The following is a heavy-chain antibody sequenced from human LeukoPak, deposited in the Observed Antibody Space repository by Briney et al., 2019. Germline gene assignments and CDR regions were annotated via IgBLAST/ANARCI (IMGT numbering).Heavy chain of an antibody. CDR1: GFTFSSYG. CDR2: IWYDGSSK. Sequence: GTSLRLSCAASGFTFSSYGLHWVRQAPGKGLEWVALIWYDGSSKYYADSVKGRFTISRDNSKNTLYLQMDSLRAEDTAVYYCARTYYSGSGTYQRWFDPWGQGTLVTVSS. J-gene: IGHJ5*02. V-gene: IGHV3-33*01. D-gene: IGHD3-10*01. CDR3: ARTYYSGSGTYQRWFDP.